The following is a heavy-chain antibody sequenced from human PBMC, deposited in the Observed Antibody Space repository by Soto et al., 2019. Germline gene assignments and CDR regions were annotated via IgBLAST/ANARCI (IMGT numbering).Heavy chain of an antibody. Sequence: SETLSLTCSVSGGSVSSYYWSWIRQPPGKGLEWIGYIHINGRTNHNPSLKSRVTLLVATSKNQVSLRLTSVTAAATAVYYCGGHGWLGPGAGSYWFDPWGQGTLVTVSS. J-gene: IGHJ5*02. V-gene: IGHV4-59*02. D-gene: IGHD6-19*01. CDR2: IHINGRT. CDR3: GGHGWLGPGAGSYWFDP. CDR1: GGSVSSYY.